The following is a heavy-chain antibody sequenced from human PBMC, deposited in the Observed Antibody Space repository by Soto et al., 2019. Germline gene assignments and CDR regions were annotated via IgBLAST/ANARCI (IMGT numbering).Heavy chain of an antibody. J-gene: IGHJ5*02. V-gene: IGHV3-23*01. CDR2: ISDTGGGT. CDR1: GGNFSSYA. D-gene: IGHD3-22*01. Sequence: GGALRLSXAASGGNFSSYAMNWVRQAPGKGLEWVSTISDTGGGTFYAGSVKGRFTISRDNSKNTLYLQMHSLRADDSAIYFCAVGRHKTSGSNTWFDPWGRGTLVTVSS. CDR3: AVGRHKTSGSNTWFDP.